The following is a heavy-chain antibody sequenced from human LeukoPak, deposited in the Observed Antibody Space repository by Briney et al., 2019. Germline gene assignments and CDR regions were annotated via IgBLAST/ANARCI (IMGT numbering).Heavy chain of an antibody. CDR2: INWNGGST. Sequence: GGSLRLSCAASGFTFDDYGMSWVRQAPGKGLEWVSCINWNGGSTGYADSVKGRFTISRDNAKNSLYLQMNSLRAEDTALYYCEGGAGYYYYYMDVWGKGTTVTVSS. CDR3: EGGAGYYYYYMDV. J-gene: IGHJ6*03. D-gene: IGHD6-13*01. CDR1: GFTFDDYG. V-gene: IGHV3-20*04.